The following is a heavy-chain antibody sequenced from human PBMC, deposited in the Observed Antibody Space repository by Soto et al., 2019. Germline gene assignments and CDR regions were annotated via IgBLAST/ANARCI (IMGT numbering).Heavy chain of an antibody. CDR2: IYYSGST. V-gene: IGHV4-31*03. J-gene: IGHJ6*02. CDR3: ARDYRQQLVLSDYHYGMDV. CDR1: GGSISSGGYY. Sequence: PSETLSLTCTVSGGSISSGGYYWSWIRQHPGKGLEWIGYIYYSGSTYYNPSLKSRVTISVDTSKNQFSLKLSSVTAADTAVYYCARDYRQQLVLSDYHYGMDVWGQGTTVTVSS. D-gene: IGHD6-13*01.